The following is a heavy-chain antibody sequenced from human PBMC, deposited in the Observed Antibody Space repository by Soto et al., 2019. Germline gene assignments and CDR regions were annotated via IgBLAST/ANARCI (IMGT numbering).Heavy chain of an antibody. Sequence: QVQLVQSGAEVKKPGASVKVSCKASGYTFTGYYMHWVRQAPGQGLEWMGWINPNSGGTNYAQKFQGRVTMTRDTSISTAYMELSRLRSDDTAVYYCARVDLYYYYSYGMDVWGQGTTVTVSS. CDR1: GYTFTGYY. CDR2: INPNSGGT. CDR3: ARVDLYYYYSYGMDV. J-gene: IGHJ6*02. V-gene: IGHV1-2*02.